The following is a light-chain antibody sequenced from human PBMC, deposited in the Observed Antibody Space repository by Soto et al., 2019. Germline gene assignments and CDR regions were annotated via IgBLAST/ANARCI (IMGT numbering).Light chain of an antibody. J-gene: IGLJ1*01. CDR2: DVI. Sequence: QSALTQPRSVSGSPGQSVTISCTGTSSDVGNYNYVSWYQQHPGKAPKLMIYDVIKRPSAVPDRFSGTKSGNTASLTISGLQAEDEADYYCCSYAGSYSYVFGTGTKLTVL. V-gene: IGLV2-11*01. CDR3: CSYAGSYSYV. CDR1: SSDVGNYNY.